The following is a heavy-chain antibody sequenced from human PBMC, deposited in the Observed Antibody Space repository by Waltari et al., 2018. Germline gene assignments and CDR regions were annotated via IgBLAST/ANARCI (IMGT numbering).Heavy chain of an antibody. CDR1: EITFGMYW. CDR2: IKQDGSEK. J-gene: IGHJ4*02. D-gene: IGHD3-10*01. Sequence: EVQVVESGGGLVQPGGSLRLSCAVSEITFGMYWMSWVRRAPARGLEWVANIKQDGSEKYYVDSVRGRFTISRDNGKRTLYLQMDSLRAEDTAVYYCAAERSGTYYNFFDFWGQGTLVTVSS. CDR3: AAERSGTYYNFFDF. V-gene: IGHV3-7*03.